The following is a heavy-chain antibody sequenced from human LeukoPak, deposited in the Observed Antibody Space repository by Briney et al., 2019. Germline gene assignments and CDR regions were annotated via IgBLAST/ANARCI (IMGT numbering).Heavy chain of an antibody. V-gene: IGHV4-59*01. CDR1: GGSISSYY. D-gene: IGHD5-18*01. Sequence: SETLSLTCTVSGGSISSYYWSWIRQPPGKGLEWIGYIYYNGNTNYNPSPKSRVTMSVYKSKNQFCVKLSSVTAADTDMYYCARGVNTNMAFDYWGQGALVTVSS. CDR2: IYYNGNT. CDR3: ARGVNTNMAFDY. J-gene: IGHJ4*02.